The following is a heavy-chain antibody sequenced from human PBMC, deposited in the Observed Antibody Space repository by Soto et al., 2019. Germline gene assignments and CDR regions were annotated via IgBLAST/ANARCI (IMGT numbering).Heavy chain of an antibody. CDR1: GGSFSGYY. CDR3: ARGRYCSSTSCYPNWFDP. Sequence: SETLSLTCAVYGGSFSGYYWSWIRQPPGKGLEWIWEINHSGSTNYNPSLKSRVTISVDTSKNQFSLKLSSVTAADTAVYYCARGRYCSSTSCYPNWFDPWGQGTLVTVSS. D-gene: IGHD2-2*01. J-gene: IGHJ5*02. CDR2: INHSGST. V-gene: IGHV4-34*01.